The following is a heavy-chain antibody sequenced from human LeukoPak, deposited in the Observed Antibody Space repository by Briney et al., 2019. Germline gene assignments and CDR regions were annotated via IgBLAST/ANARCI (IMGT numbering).Heavy chain of an antibody. Sequence: ASVKVSCKASGYTFTGYYIHWVRQAPGQGLEWMGWINPNSGDTHYAQKFRGRVTMTSDTSISTAYMDLSRLTSDDTAVYYCATGLGITSGGGFDPWGQGTLVTVSS. CDR1: GYTFTGYY. CDR3: ATGLGITSGGGFDP. CDR2: INPNSGDT. J-gene: IGHJ5*02. V-gene: IGHV1-2*02. D-gene: IGHD1-14*01.